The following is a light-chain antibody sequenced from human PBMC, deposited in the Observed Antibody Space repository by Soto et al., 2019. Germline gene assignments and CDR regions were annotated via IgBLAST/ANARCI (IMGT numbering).Light chain of an antibody. Sequence: DSQRTHSPSSLSSSVGARVTITCRASQSISNHLNWYQQKPGKAPKLLIYDVSSLESGVPSRFSGSGSGTEFTLTISSLQPDDFATYYCQQYNTFWTFAQGTKVDIK. V-gene: IGKV1-5*01. CDR2: DVS. CDR3: QQYNTFWT. J-gene: IGKJ1*01. CDR1: QSISNH.